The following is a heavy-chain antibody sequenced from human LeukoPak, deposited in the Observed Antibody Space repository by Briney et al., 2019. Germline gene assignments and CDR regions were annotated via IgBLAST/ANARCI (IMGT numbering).Heavy chain of an antibody. J-gene: IGHJ1*01. CDR1: GFSFNTYA. CDR3: AQQVGYCSSGSCYFTY. Sequence: GGSLRLSCAASGFSFNTYAMSWVRQAPGKGLEWVSAISNTGGSTYYPDSVKGRFTISRDKSKNTLSLQMNSLRAEDTAVYYCAQQVGYCSSGSCYFTYWGQGTLVTVSS. V-gene: IGHV3-23*01. CDR2: ISNTGGST. D-gene: IGHD2-15*01.